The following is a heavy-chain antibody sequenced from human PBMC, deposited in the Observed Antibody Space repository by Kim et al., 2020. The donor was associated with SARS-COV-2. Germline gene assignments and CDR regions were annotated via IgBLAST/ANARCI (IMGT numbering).Heavy chain of an antibody. J-gene: IGHJ5*02. CDR2: IYPGDSDT. Sequence: GESLKISCKGSGYSFTSYWIGWVRQMPGKGLEWMGIIYPGDSDTRYSPSFQGQVTIPADKSISTAYLQWSSLKASDTAMYYCARRKIQCAWLPCRNWFDPWVQGTLVPVSS. V-gene: IGHV5-51*01. CDR3: ARRKIQCAWLPCRNWFDP. D-gene: IGHD5-12*01. CDR1: GYSFTSYW.